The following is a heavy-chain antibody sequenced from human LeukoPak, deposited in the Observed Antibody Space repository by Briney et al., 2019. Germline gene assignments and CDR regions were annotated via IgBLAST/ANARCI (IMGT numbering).Heavy chain of an antibody. CDR3: ARDEPGGLHY. CDR2: AHHTAGT. V-gene: IGHV4-38-2*02. D-gene: IGHD1-14*01. CDR1: GYPITTSYY. J-gene: IGHJ4*02. Sequence: SGTLSLTCAVSGYPITTSYYCTWVRQSPEKGLEWIGSAHHTAGTYYNPSLKSRVTISLETSRNQFSLRLNSVTAADTAVYYCARDEPGGLHYWGRGTLVTVSS.